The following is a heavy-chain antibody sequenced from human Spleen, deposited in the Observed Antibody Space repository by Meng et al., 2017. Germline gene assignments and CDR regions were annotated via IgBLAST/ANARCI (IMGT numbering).Heavy chain of an antibody. V-gene: IGHV3-11*01. CDR3: ARVYYYGSVDFDL. CDR2: ISSSGSTI. CDR1: GFTFSDYY. Sequence: GESLKISCAASGFTFSDYYMSWIRQAPGKGLEWVSYISSSGSTIYYADSVKGRFTISRDNAKNSLYLQMNSLRAEDTAVYYCARVYYYGSVDFDLWGRGPLVTVSS. J-gene: IGHJ2*01. D-gene: IGHD3-10*01.